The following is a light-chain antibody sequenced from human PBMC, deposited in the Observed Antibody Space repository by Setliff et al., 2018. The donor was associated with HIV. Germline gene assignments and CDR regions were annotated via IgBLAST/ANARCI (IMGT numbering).Light chain of an antibody. CDR3: CSNADTYTSFYV. Sequence: QSALAQPASVSGSPGQSITISCTGTSSDVGGYNHVSWYQQHPGKAPKLIISEVRNRPSGISSRFSGSRSGNTASLTISGLRADDEGDYYCCSNADTYTSFYVFGTGTKVTVL. V-gene: IGLV2-14*01. J-gene: IGLJ1*01. CDR2: EVR. CDR1: SSDVGGYNH.